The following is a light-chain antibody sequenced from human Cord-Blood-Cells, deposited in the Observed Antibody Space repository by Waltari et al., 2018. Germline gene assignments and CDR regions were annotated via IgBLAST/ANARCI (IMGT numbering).Light chain of an antibody. CDR2: GAS. J-gene: IGKJ1*01. CDR3: QQYNNLWT. Sequence: EIVMTQSPATLSVSPGERATLSCRASQSVSSNLAWYQQKPGQAPRLLIYGASTRPTGIPARFSGSGSGTEFTLTISSLQSEDFAVYYCQQYNNLWTFGQGTKVEIK. CDR1: QSVSSN. V-gene: IGKV3-15*01.